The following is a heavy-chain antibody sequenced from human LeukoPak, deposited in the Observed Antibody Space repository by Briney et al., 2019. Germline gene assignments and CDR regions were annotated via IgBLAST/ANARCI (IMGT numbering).Heavy chain of an antibody. J-gene: IGHJ6*02. CDR3: AKLPAADYYYYGMDV. CDR1: GFTFSSYA. Sequence: PGGSLRLSCAASGFTFSSYAMSWVRQAPGKGLEWVPAISGSGGSTYYADSVKGRFTISRDNSKNTLYLQMNSLRAEDTAVYYCAKLPAADYYYYGMDVWGQGTTVTVSS. D-gene: IGHD2-2*01. CDR2: ISGSGGST. V-gene: IGHV3-23*01.